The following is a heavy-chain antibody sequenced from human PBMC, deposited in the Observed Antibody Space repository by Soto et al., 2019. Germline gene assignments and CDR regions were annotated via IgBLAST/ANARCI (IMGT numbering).Heavy chain of an antibody. Sequence: QVQLVQSGTEVKKPGASVKVSCKASGYTFSSYGISWVRQAPGQGLEWMGWISAYNDDTNYAQILQGRVTLTTDTSTSTDYMELRSLRSDDTAVYYCARERRDAYNLFYGMDVWGQGTTVTVSS. CDR1: GYTFSSYG. J-gene: IGHJ6*02. CDR2: ISAYNDDT. CDR3: ARERRDAYNLFYGMDV. V-gene: IGHV1-18*01. D-gene: IGHD1-1*01.